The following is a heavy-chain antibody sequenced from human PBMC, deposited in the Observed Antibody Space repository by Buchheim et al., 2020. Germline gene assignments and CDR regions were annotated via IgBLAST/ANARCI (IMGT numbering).Heavy chain of an antibody. CDR3: TRDIRIAAAAAHYYYYGMDV. CDR1: GFTFGDYA. V-gene: IGHV3-49*04. J-gene: IGHJ6*02. D-gene: IGHD6-13*01. Sequence: EVQLVESGGGLVQSGRSLRLSCTASGFTFGDYAMSWVRQAPGKGLEWVGLIRSKAYGGTTEYAASVKGRFTISRDDSKSIAYLQMNSLKTEDTAVYYCTRDIRIAAAAAHYYYYGMDVWGQGTT. CDR2: IRSKAYGGTT.